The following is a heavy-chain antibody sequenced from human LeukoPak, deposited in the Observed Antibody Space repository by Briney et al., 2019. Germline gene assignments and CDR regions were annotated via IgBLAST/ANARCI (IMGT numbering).Heavy chain of an antibody. Sequence: SGPALVKPTQTLTLTCSFSGFSLSTSGMRVSWIRELPGKGLRWLARINWDDDKFYSTSLKTKLTISKDTSKNQVVLTTTNMDPVDTATYYCARIGEQQLAYAYWGQGTLVTVSS. D-gene: IGHD6-13*01. J-gene: IGHJ4*02. CDR2: INWDDDK. CDR3: ARIGEQQLAYAY. V-gene: IGHV2-70*04. CDR1: GFSLSTSGMR.